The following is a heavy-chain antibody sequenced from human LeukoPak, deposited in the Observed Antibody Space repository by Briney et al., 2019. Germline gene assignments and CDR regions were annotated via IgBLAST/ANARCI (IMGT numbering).Heavy chain of an antibody. CDR1: GYTFTTHD. J-gene: IGHJ4*02. Sequence: ASVKVSCKASGYTFTTHDINWVRQATGQGLEWLGWMSPNSGDTGYAQKFQGRVTMTSDSSISTAYMELSSLRSEDTAIYYCVRTPPNWGFDYWGQGALVTVSS. CDR3: VRTPPNWGFDY. V-gene: IGHV1-8*01. CDR2: MSPNSGDT. D-gene: IGHD7-27*01.